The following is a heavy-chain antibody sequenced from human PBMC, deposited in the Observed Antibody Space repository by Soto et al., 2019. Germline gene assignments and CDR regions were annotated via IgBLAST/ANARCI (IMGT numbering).Heavy chain of an antibody. CDR3: MKVAMAFVLASRHRGMAV. CDR2: ISGSGGIT. Sequence: EMQLLESGGGLAQPGGSLRLSCAASGFTFNTYGMSWVRQAPGEGLEWVSLISGSGGITYYGDSVKGRFTISRDNSNNTLYLQMSRLRAEDTAVHYCMKVAMAFVLASRHRGMAVWGKGTTFIVSS. V-gene: IGHV3-23*01. CDR1: GFTFNTYG. J-gene: IGHJ6*04. D-gene: IGHD5-12*01.